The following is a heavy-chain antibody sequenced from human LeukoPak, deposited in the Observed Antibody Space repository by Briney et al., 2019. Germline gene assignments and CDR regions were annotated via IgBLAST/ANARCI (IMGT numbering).Heavy chain of an antibody. CDR3: ARRRWAELRRGYYHYMDV. J-gene: IGHJ6*03. CDR1: GYTFTSYG. V-gene: IGHV1-18*01. D-gene: IGHD1-7*01. Sequence: ASVKVSCKASGYTFTSYGISWVRQAPGQGLEWMGWISAYNGNTNYAQKLQGRVTMTTDTSTSTAYMELRSLRSDDTAVYYCARRRWAELRRGYYHYMDVWGKGTTVTVSS. CDR2: ISAYNGNT.